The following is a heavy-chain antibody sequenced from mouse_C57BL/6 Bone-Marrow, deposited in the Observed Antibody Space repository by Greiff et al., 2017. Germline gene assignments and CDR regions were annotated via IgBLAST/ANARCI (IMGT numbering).Heavy chain of an antibody. Sequence: VQLQQPGAELVKPGASVKMSCKASGYTFTSYWITWVKQRPGQGLEWIGDIYPRDGSTKYNEKFKGKATLTVDTSSSTAYMELHSLTSEDSAVYFCARDYGSSYWYFDVWGTGTTVTVSS. D-gene: IGHD1-1*01. CDR2: IYPRDGST. V-gene: IGHV1-55*01. CDR1: GYTFTSYW. J-gene: IGHJ1*03. CDR3: ARDYGSSYWYFDV.